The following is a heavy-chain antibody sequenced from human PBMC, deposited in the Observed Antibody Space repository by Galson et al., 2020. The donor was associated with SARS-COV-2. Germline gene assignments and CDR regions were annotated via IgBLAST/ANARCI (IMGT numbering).Heavy chain of an antibody. CDR3: ARPTTGTSSRYLDY. D-gene: IGHD1-1*01. J-gene: IGHJ4*02. V-gene: IGHV3-30*01. Sequence: GGSLRLSCAASGFIFSDYSMHWVRQAPGKGLEWVAVVSSGGSDIYFADSVKGRFTISRDNSKNTLYLQMNTLRGEDTAVYSCARPTTGTSSRYLDYWGQGTLVTVSS. CDR1: GFIFSDYS. CDR2: VSSGGSDI.